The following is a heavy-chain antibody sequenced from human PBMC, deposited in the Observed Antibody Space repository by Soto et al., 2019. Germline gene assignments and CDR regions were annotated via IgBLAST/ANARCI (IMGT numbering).Heavy chain of an antibody. D-gene: IGHD6-13*01. V-gene: IGHV4-31*03. CDR2: IYYSGST. CDR3: ARDPAAGRGNFDY. Sequence: QVQLQESGPGLVKPSQTLSLTCTVSGGSISSGGYYWSWIRQHPGKGLEWIGYIYYSGSTYYNPSLKSRITISGDTSKNHFSLKLSSVTAADTALYYCARDPAAGRGNFDYWGQGTLVTVSS. CDR1: GGSISSGGYY. J-gene: IGHJ4*02.